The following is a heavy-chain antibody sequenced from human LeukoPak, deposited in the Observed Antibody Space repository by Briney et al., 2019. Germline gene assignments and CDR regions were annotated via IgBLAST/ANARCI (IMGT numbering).Heavy chain of an antibody. J-gene: IGHJ4*02. V-gene: IGHV5-10-1*01. Sequence: GESLKISCQDSGHGLSTHYINWVRQMPGKGLEWMGRIDPSDSYTNYNPSFQGHVTFTADKSTNTAYLQWTSLKASDTAIYYCARRPGGVLADTDFFVSWGQGTLVTVSS. CDR2: IDPSDSYT. CDR3: ARRPGGVLADTDFFVS. CDR1: GHGLSTHY. D-gene: IGHD3-16*01.